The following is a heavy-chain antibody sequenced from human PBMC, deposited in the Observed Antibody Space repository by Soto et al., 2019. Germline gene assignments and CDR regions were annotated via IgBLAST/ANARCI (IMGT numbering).Heavy chain of an antibody. CDR2: ITADGGT. D-gene: IGHD2-15*01. J-gene: IGHJ3*02. CDR1: GFTVSSHA. V-gene: IGHV3-23*01. Sequence: EVQVLESGGGLLQPGGSPRLSCEGSGFTVSSHAMTWIRQAPGKGPEGVTTITADGGTYYADSVKGRFAMSRDTSESTLYLQMISLGAEDSAAYYCAPHVYCSGGSCQYDAFDIRGQGTMVTVSS. CDR3: APHVYCSGGSCQYDAFDI.